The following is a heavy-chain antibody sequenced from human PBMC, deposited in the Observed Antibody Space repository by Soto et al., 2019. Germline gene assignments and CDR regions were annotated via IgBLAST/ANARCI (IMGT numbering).Heavy chain of an antibody. CDR2: IYHSGST. CDR3: AVAATTGSVYYYGMDV. J-gene: IGHJ6*02. Sequence: PSETLSLTCAVSGGSISSGGYSWSWIRQPPGKGLEWIGYIYHSGSTYYNPSLKSRVTISVDRSKNQFSLKLSSVTAADTAVYYWAVAATTGSVYYYGMDVWGQGTTVTVSS. D-gene: IGHD2-15*01. V-gene: IGHV4-30-2*01. CDR1: GGSISSGGYS.